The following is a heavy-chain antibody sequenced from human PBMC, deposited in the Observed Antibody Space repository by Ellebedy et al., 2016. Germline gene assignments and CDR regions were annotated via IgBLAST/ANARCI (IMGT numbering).Heavy chain of an antibody. CDR2: IKQDGSEK. Sequence: GGSLRLSXIASNFAFSTYYMSWVRQAPGKGLEWVANIKQDGSEKYYVDSVKGRFTISRDIPKNTVYLRMSNLRAEDTAVYYCRQGHYADLWGQGTLVTVSS. CDR3: RQGHYADL. CDR1: NFAFSTYY. V-gene: IGHV3-7*01. J-gene: IGHJ4*02. D-gene: IGHD4-17*01.